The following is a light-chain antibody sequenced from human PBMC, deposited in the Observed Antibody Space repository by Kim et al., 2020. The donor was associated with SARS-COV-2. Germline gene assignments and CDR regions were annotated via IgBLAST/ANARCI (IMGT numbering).Light chain of an antibody. CDR2: AAS. CDR1: QDISNY. CDR3: QQSNSSPYT. J-gene: IGKJ2*01. Sequence: DIQMTQSPSSLSASVGDRVTITCRARQDISNYLNWYQQKPGKAPKLLIYAASTLQRGVPSRFSGSGSGTDFTLTISSLQPEDFATYYCQQSNSSPYTFGQGTKLEI. V-gene: IGKV1-39*01.